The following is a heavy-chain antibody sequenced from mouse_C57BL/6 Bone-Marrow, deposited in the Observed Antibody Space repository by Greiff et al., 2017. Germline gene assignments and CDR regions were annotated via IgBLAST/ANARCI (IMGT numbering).Heavy chain of an antibody. CDR2: IDPSDSYT. CDR1: GYTFTSYW. Sequence: VKLQESGAELVKPGASVKLSCKASGYTFTSYWMQWVKQRPGQGLEWIGEIDPSDSYTNYNQKFKGKATLTVDTSSSTAYMQLSSLTSEDSAVYYCARGGYDGFDYWGQGTTLTVSS. J-gene: IGHJ2*01. D-gene: IGHD2-2*01. CDR3: ARGGYDGFDY. V-gene: IGHV1-50*01.